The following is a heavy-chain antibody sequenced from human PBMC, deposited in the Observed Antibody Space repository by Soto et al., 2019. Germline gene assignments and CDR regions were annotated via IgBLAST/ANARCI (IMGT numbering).Heavy chain of an antibody. CDR3: ARLDSPGYDFWSGYSHPFLFDY. D-gene: IGHD3-3*01. V-gene: IGHV4-39*01. CDR2: IYYSGST. CDR1: GGSISSSSYY. Sequence: SETLSLTCTVSGGSISSSSYYWGWIRQPPGKGLEWFGSIYYSGSTYYNPSLKSRVTISVDTSKNQFSLKLSSVTAADTAVYYCARLDSPGYDFWSGYSHPFLFDYWGQGTLVTVSS. J-gene: IGHJ4*02.